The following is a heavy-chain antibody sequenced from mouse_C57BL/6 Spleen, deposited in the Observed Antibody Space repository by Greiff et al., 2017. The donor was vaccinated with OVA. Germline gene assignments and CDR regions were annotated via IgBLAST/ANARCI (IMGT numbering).Heavy chain of an antibody. CDR1: GFSFNTYA. CDR3: VRGSRDAMDY. V-gene: IGHV10-1*01. J-gene: IGHJ4*01. Sequence: EVKVEESGGGLVQPKGSLKLSCAASGFSFNTYAMNWVRQAPGKGLEWVARIRSKSNNYATYYADSVKDRFTISRDDSESMLYLQMNNLKTEDTAMYYCVRGSRDAMDYWGQGTSVTVSS. D-gene: IGHD1-1*01. CDR2: IRSKSNNYAT.